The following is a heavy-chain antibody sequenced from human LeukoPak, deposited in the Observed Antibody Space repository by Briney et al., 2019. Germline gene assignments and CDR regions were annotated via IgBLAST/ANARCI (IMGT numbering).Heavy chain of an antibody. J-gene: IGHJ4*02. V-gene: IGHV4-59*01. CDR2: IYYSGST. D-gene: IGHD3-16*02. Sequence: SETLSLTCTVSGDSISSYYWSWIRQPPGKGLEWIGYIYYSGSTNYNPSLKSRVTISVDTSKIQFSLKLSSVTAADTAVYYCARYVWGSYPTFEDYWGQGTLVTVSS. CDR1: GDSISSYY. CDR3: ARYVWGSYPTFEDY.